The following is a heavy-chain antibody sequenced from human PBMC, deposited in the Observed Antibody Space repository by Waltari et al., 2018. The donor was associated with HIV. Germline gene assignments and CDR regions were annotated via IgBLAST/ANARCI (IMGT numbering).Heavy chain of an antibody. Sequence: QVQLVESGGGVVQPGRSLRLSCAAPGFPFRSGGRHWVRKAPGKGLEWVAVIWYDGSNKYYADSVKGRFTISRDNSKNTLYLQMNSLRAEDTAVYYCARDPGIAAAGHHYWGQGTLVTVSS. CDR1: GFPFRSGG. CDR2: IWYDGSNK. V-gene: IGHV3-33*01. CDR3: ARDPGIAAAGHHY. J-gene: IGHJ4*02. D-gene: IGHD6-13*01.